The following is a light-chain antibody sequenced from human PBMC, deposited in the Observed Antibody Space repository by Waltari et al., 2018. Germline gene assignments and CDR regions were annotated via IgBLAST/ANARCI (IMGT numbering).Light chain of an antibody. J-gene: IGLJ3*02. Sequence: QSVLTQPPSASGTPGQRVTISCSGSSSNIGSNFVCWYQHLPGPAPKLLIYRNNQRPSGVPARFSGSKAGTSASLAISGLRSEDEADYYCAAWDDSLTVRFGGGTKLTVL. CDR3: AAWDDSLTVR. V-gene: IGLV1-47*01. CDR2: RNN. CDR1: SSNIGSNF.